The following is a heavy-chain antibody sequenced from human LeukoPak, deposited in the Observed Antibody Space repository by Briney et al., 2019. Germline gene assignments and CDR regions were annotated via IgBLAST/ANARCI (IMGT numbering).Heavy chain of an antibody. D-gene: IGHD5-18*01. J-gene: IGHJ4*02. CDR3: ARGRGYSYGYFEY. CDR2: IQQDGSDK. CDR1: GLTFSSYW. V-gene: IGHV3-7*04. Sequence: GGSLRLSCAASGLTFSSYWMSWVRQAPGKGLELVANIQQDGSDKYYVDSVKGRFTISRDNAKKSLYLQMNSLRAEDTAIYYCARGRGYSYGYFEYWGQGTLVTVSS.